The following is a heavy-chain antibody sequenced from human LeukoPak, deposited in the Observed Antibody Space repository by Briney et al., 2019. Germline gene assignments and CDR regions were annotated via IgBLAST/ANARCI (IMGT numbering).Heavy chain of an antibody. V-gene: IGHV4-39*07. Sequence: SETLSLTCTVSGGSISSSNYYWGWIRQPPGKGLEWIGSIYYSGSTYYNPSLKSRVTISVDTSKNQFSLKLSSVTAADTAVYYCARSPDFWSGYYTQHLFDYWGQGTLVTVSS. D-gene: IGHD3-3*01. J-gene: IGHJ4*02. CDR3: ARSPDFWSGYYTQHLFDY. CDR1: GGSISSSNYY. CDR2: IYYSGST.